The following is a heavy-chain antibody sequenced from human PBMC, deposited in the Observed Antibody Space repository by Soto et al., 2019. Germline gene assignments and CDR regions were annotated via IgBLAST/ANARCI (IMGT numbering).Heavy chain of an antibody. D-gene: IGHD2-21*02. CDR1: GASISRYY. Sequence: PSETLSLTCTVSGASISRYYWSWIRQSPGKGLEWIGYLYNTGSTYYNPSLKSRVTVSVDTSKNQFSLKLSSVTAADTAVYYCARHPSDFWFDPWGQGTLVTVSS. J-gene: IGHJ5*02. V-gene: IGHV4-59*08. CDR2: LYNTGST. CDR3: ARHPSDFWFDP.